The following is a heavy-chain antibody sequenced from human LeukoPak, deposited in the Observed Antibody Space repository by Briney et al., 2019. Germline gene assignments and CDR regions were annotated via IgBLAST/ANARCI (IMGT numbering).Heavy chain of an antibody. CDR1: GFIFNDYT. V-gene: IGHV3-74*03. Sequence: GGSLRLSCAGSGFIFNDYTMHWVRQAPGKGPVWVSRINSDGSDITYADSVKGRFTMSRDNAKSTLYLQMISLRAEDTAVYYCAGDTAMAIFDYWGQGTLVTVSS. J-gene: IGHJ4*02. CDR3: AGDTAMAIFDY. CDR2: INSDGSDI. D-gene: IGHD5-18*01.